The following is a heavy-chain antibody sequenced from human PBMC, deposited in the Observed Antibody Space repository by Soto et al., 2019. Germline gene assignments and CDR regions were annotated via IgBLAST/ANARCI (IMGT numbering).Heavy chain of an antibody. CDR3: ARAAMVRGVTSYFDY. J-gene: IGHJ4*02. D-gene: IGHD3-10*01. Sequence: QLQLQESGSGLVKPSQTLSLTCAVSGGSISSGGYSWSWIRQPPGKGLEWIGYVYHSGSTYYNPSLKSRVTISVDRSKNQFSLELSSVTAADTAVYYCARAAMVRGVTSYFDYWGQGTLVTVSS. V-gene: IGHV4-30-2*01. CDR2: VYHSGST. CDR1: GGSISSGGYS.